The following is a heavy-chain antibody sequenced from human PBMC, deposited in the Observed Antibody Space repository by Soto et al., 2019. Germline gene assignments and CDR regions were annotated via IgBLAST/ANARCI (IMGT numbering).Heavy chain of an antibody. Sequence: QLQVQESGPGLVKPSETLSLTCSVSGGSISSSGYYWVWIRQPPGKGLEWIGSINYSGTTYYTSSLKSQLTMSVDTSMNQFSLKLTSVTAADTAVYYCARLVHAFSNYFDYWGQGILVTVSS. CDR1: GGSISSSGYY. V-gene: IGHV4-39*01. CDR2: INYSGTT. D-gene: IGHD2-15*01. J-gene: IGHJ4*02. CDR3: ARLVHAFSNYFDY.